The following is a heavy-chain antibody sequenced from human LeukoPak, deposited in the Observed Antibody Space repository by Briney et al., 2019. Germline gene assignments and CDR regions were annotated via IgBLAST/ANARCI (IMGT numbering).Heavy chain of an antibody. CDR1: GGSISSNSYY. Sequence: PSETLSLTCTVSGGSISSNSYYWGWIRQPPGKGLEWIGSIYYSGSTYYNPSLKSRVTISVDTSKNQFSLKLSSVTAADTAVYYCAREGRSGWLQRAGTNDAFDIWGQGTMVTVSS. CDR2: IYYSGST. J-gene: IGHJ3*02. V-gene: IGHV4-39*07. D-gene: IGHD5-24*01. CDR3: AREGRSGWLQRAGTNDAFDI.